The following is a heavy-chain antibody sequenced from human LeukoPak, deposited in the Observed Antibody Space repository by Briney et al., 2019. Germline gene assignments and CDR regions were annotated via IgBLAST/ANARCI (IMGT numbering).Heavy chain of an antibody. CDR2: INPSGGST. D-gene: IGHD2-8*01. CDR3: ARLDYATLFDC. V-gene: IGHV1-46*01. J-gene: IGHJ4*02. CDR1: GYTFTNYY. Sequence: ASVTVSCKASGYTFTNYYMHWVRQAAGQGLEWMGIINPSGGSTSYAQKFQGRVTMTRDTSTSTVYMELSSLSSEDTAVYYCARLDYATLFDCWGQGTLVTVSS.